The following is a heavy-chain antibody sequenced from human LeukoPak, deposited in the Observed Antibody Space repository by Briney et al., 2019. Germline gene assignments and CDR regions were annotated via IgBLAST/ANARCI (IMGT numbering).Heavy chain of an antibody. Sequence: PSETLSLTCTVSGGSISGYYWSWIRQPPGKGLEWIGYIYYSGSTYYNPSLKSRVTISVDTSKNQFSLKLSSVTAADTAVYYCARDGGLGSDFDYWGQGTLVTVSS. J-gene: IGHJ4*02. D-gene: IGHD3-16*01. CDR1: GGSISGYY. CDR3: ARDGGLGSDFDY. CDR2: IYYSGST. V-gene: IGHV4-30-4*08.